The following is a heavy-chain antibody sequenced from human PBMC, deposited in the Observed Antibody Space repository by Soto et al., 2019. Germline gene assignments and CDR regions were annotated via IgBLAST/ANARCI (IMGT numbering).Heavy chain of an antibody. J-gene: IGHJ6*03. Sequence: SQTLSLPCAISGDSVSSNSATWNWIRQSPSRGLEWLGRTYYRSKWYNDYAVSVKSRITINPDTSKNQFSLQLNSVTPEDTAVYYCARALGDTMGDYYYYMDVWGKGTTVTVSS. CDR1: GDSVSSNSAT. V-gene: IGHV6-1*01. CDR2: TYYRSKWYN. CDR3: ARALGDTMGDYYYYMDV. D-gene: IGHD3-10*01.